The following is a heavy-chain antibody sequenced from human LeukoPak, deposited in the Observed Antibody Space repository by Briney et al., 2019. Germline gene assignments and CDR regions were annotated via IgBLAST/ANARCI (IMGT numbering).Heavy chain of an antibody. CDR1: GYSISSGYY. J-gene: IGHJ6*03. CDR3: ARGLTERRAGLYSGGWSIYYYYMDV. Sequence: SETLSLTCTVSGYSISSGYYWGWIRQPPGKGLEWIGSIYHSGSTYYNPSLKSRVTISVDTSRNQFSLKLSSVTAADTAVYYCARGLTERRAGLYSGGWSIYYYYMDVWGKGTTVTISS. CDR2: IYHSGST. V-gene: IGHV4-38-2*02. D-gene: IGHD6-19*01.